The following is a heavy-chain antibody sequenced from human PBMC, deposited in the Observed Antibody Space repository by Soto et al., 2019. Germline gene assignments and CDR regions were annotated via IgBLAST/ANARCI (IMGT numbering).Heavy chain of an antibody. D-gene: IGHD4-17*01. V-gene: IGHV1-18*01. Sequence: ASVKVSCKASGYTFTSYGISWVRQAPGQGLEWMGWISAYNGNTNYAQKFQGRFTLTPDTSTRTAYMELWSLRSDDTAVYYCARAMTTVTTNDYWGQGTLVTV. CDR3: ARAMTTVTTNDY. CDR1: GYTFTSYG. CDR2: ISAYNGNT. J-gene: IGHJ4*02.